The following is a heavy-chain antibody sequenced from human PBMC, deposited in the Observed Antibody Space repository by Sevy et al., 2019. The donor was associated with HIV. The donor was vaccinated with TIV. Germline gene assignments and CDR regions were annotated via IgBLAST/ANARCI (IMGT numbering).Heavy chain of an antibody. J-gene: IGHJ6*02. Sequence: GGSLRLSCAASGFTFSSYAMHWVRQAPGKGLEWVAVISYDGSNKYYADSVKGRFTISRDNSKNTLYLQMNSLRAEDTXVYYCARDGVRVQETEYSYGFAIAKDYYYYYGMDVWGQGTTVTVSS. CDR3: ARDGVRVQETEYSYGFAIAKDYYYYYGMDV. V-gene: IGHV3-30*04. CDR2: ISYDGSNK. CDR1: GFTFSSYA. D-gene: IGHD5-18*01.